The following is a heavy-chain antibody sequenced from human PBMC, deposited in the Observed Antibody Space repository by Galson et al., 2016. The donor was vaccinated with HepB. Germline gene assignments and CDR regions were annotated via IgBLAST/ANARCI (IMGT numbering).Heavy chain of an antibody. Sequence: SLRLSCAASGFSFSSYWMTWVRQAPGKGPEWVAHIQEDGSENHYMESVRGRFTISRDNAKSPLYLQMNSMRAEDTAVYSCVTERRYTSWCHWGQGTLVTVS. CDR1: GFSFSSYW. CDR3: VTERRYTSWCH. D-gene: IGHD1-1*01. CDR2: IQEDGSEN. V-gene: IGHV3-7*01. J-gene: IGHJ1*01.